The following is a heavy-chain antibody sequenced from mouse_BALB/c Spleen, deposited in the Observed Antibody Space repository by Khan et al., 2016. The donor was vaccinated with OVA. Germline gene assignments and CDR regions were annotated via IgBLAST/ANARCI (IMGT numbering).Heavy chain of an antibody. CDR3: TRTACIKY. Sequence: QLEESGPGLVKPSQSLSLTCTVTGYSITSGYGWNWIRQFPGNKLEWMGYISYSGSTNYNPSLKSRISITRDTSKNQFFLQLNSVTSEDTATYSSTRTACIKYWGQGTPLTVSS. V-gene: IGHV3-2*02. J-gene: IGHJ2*01. CDR1: GYSITSGYG. CDR2: ISYSGST.